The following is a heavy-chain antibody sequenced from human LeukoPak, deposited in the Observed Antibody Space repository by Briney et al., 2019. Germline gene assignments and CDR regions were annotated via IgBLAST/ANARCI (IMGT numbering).Heavy chain of an antibody. CDR1: GYSFSSGYN. CDR3: ARDAGNYHMRCFDV. CDR2: MNHTGTS. D-gene: IGHD5-24*01. V-gene: IGHV4-38-2*02. Sequence: SGTLSLSCNVSGYSFSSGYNWGGIRRPPGEGREWTGIMNHTGTSNHKPSVKGRFIISIDTSNDPVSLKLSSVTAADTAVYYCARDAGNYHMRCFDVWGPGTLVTVSS. J-gene: IGHJ3*01.